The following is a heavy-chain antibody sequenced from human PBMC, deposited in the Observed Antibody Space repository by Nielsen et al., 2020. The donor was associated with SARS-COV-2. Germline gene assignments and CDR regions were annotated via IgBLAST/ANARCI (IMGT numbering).Heavy chain of an antibody. J-gene: IGHJ4*02. V-gene: IGHV7-4-1*02. CDR3: TTYYYDSSGPMGRDYFDY. CDR1: GYKFTNYG. D-gene: IGHD3-22*01. CDR2: INTNTGNP. Sequence: ASVKVSCKASGYKFTNYGISWVRQAPGQGLEWMGWINTNTGNPTYAQGFTGRFVFSLDTSVSTAYLQISSLKAEDTAVYYCTTYYYDSSGPMGRDYFDYWGQGTLVTVSS.